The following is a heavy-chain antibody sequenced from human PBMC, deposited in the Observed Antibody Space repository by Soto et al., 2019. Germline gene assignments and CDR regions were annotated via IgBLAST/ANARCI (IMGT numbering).Heavy chain of an antibody. Sequence: GASVKVSCKASGGTFSSYAISWVRQAPGQGLEWMGGIIPIFGTANYAQKLQGRVTITADESTSTAYMELSSLRSEDTAVYYCARATGYSYGELGYYYGMDVWGQGTTVTVSS. CDR2: IIPIFGTA. V-gene: IGHV1-69*13. CDR3: ARATGYSYGELGYYYGMDV. D-gene: IGHD5-18*01. J-gene: IGHJ6*02. CDR1: GGTFSSYA.